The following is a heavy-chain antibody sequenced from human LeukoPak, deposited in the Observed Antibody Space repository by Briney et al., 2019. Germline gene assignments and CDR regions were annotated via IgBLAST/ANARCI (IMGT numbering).Heavy chain of an antibody. J-gene: IGHJ4*02. CDR3: ARGRGPAAFDY. CDR2: INPNSGGT. V-gene: IGHV1-2*06. CDR1: GGTFSSYT. Sequence: RASVKVSCKASGGTFSSYTISWVRQAPGQGLDWMGRINPNSGGTNYAQKFQGRVTMTRDTSISTAYMELSRLRSDDTAVYYCARGRGPAAFDYWGQGTLVTVSS. D-gene: IGHD2-2*01.